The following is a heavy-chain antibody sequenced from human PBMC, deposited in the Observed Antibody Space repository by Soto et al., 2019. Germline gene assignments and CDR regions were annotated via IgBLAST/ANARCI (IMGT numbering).Heavy chain of an antibody. CDR3: ARVYSGSYSDY. V-gene: IGHV4-4*02. Sequence: PSETLSLTCAVSGGSIRSNNWWSWVRQPPGKGLEWIGEIFHSGSTNYNPSLKTRVTISVDKSKNQFSLKLSSVTAADTAVYYCARVYSGSYSDYWGKGTLVTVSS. CDR2: IFHSGST. J-gene: IGHJ4*02. CDR1: GGSIRSNNW. D-gene: IGHD1-26*01.